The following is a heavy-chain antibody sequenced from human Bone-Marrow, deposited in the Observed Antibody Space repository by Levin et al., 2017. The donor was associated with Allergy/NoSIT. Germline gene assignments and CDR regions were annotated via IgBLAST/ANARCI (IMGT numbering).Heavy chain of an antibody. CDR3: ARRTYFRYQLLANYFDY. D-gene: IGHD2-2*01. CDR2: MNPNSGNT. J-gene: IGHJ4*02. CDR1: GYTFTSYD. Sequence: PGESLKISCKASGYTFTSYDINWVRQATGQGLEWMGWMNPNSGNTGYAQKFQGRVTMTRNTSISTAYMELSSLRSEDTAVYYCARRTYFRYQLLANYFDYWGQGTLVTVSS. V-gene: IGHV1-8*01.